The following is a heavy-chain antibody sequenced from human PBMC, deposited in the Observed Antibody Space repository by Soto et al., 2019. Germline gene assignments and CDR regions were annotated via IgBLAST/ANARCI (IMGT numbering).Heavy chain of an antibody. D-gene: IGHD2-15*01. Sequence: EVQLLESGGTLVQPGGSLRLSCAASGFTFSNYDMSWVRQAPGKGLEWVSTVTGNGGSTYYAESVKGRFTISRDNSKNTLFLRMNSLRAEDTAVYYCAKGGDRYCSGGCPFDYWGQGTLVTVSS. CDR1: GFTFSNYD. V-gene: IGHV3-23*01. CDR3: AKGGDRYCSGGCPFDY. J-gene: IGHJ4*02. CDR2: VTGNGGST.